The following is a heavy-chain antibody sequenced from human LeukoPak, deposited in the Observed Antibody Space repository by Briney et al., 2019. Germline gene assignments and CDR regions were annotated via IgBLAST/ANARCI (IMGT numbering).Heavy chain of an antibody. CDR1: GFTFSTYA. D-gene: IGHD3-3*01. Sequence: PGGSLRLSCAASGFTFSTYAMNWVRQAPGKGLEWVSGISGSGGSTYYTDSVKGRFTISRDNSDNTLYLQMNSLRAEDTAVYYCAKGGVVIVRDFYYYYMDVWGKGTTVTVSS. J-gene: IGHJ6*03. V-gene: IGHV3-23*01. CDR2: ISGSGGST. CDR3: AKGGVVIVRDFYYYYMDV.